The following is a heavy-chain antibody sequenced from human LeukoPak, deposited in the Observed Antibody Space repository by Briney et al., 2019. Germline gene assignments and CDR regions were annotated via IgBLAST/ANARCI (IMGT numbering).Heavy chain of an antibody. CDR2: IRWNSGSI. D-gene: IGHD3-10*01. Sequence: GRSLRLSCAASGFTFDDYAMHWVRQAPGKGLEWVSGIRWNSGSIGYADSVKGRFTISRDNAKNSLYLQMNSLRAEDTALYYCAKGSSGSPPRFDYWGQGTLVTVSS. CDR3: AKGSSGSPPRFDY. J-gene: IGHJ4*02. CDR1: GFTFDDYA. V-gene: IGHV3-9*01.